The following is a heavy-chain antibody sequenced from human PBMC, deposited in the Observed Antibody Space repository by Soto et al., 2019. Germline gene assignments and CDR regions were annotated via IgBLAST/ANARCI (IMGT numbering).Heavy chain of an antibody. CDR2: ISYDGSNK. D-gene: IGHD5-12*01. CDR1: GLPFISYA. Sequence: GGSQRHSSTASGLPFISYAMHWVRQATGKGLEWVAVISYDGSNKYYADSVKGRFTISRDNSKNTLYLQMNSLRAEDTAVYYCASLSWIPVSDYWGQGTPVTVSS. V-gene: IGHV3-30-3*01. CDR3: ASLSWIPVSDY. J-gene: IGHJ4*02.